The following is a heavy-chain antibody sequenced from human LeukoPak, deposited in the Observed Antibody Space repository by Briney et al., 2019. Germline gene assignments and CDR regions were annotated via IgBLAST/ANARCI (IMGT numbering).Heavy chain of an antibody. Sequence: ASVKVSCKASGYTFTGYYMHWVRQAPGQGLEWMGWINPNSGGTNYAQKFQGWVTMTRDTSISTAYMELSRLRSDDTAVYYCASSIHVEWELLRDWYFDLWGRGTLVTVSS. CDR1: GYTFTGYY. CDR2: INPNSGGT. CDR3: ASSIHVEWELLRDWYFDL. J-gene: IGHJ2*01. D-gene: IGHD1-26*01. V-gene: IGHV1-2*04.